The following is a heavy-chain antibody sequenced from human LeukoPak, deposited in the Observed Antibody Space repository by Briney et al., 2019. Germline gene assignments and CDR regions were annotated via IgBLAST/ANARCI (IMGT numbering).Heavy chain of an antibody. CDR2: IYYSGST. V-gene: IGHV4-59*08. D-gene: IGHD3-22*01. CDR3: ARYDSSGYSPDAFDI. Sequence: SETLSLTCTVSGGSISSYYWCWIRQPPGKGLEWIGYIYYSGSTNYNPSLKSRVTISVDTSKNQFSLKLSSVTAADTAVYYCARYDSSGYSPDAFDIWGQGTMVTVSS. CDR1: GGSISSYY. J-gene: IGHJ3*02.